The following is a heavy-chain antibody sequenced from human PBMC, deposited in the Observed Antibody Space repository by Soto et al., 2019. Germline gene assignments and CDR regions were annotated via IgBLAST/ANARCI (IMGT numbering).Heavy chain of an antibody. D-gene: IGHD2-21*01. J-gene: IGHJ6*04. V-gene: IGHV3-66*01. Sequence: EVQLVESGGGLVQPGGSLRLSCAASGFTVSSKYMTWVRQAPGKGLEWDSLIQSGGTTYYADSVKGRFTISRDTSANTLHLQMDSLRVVSTAVYYCARDAVLCDGVLCYGIPLDVWRKGTTVTVSS. CDR3: ARDAVLCDGVLCYGIPLDV. CDR1: GFTVSSKY. CDR2: IQSGGTT.